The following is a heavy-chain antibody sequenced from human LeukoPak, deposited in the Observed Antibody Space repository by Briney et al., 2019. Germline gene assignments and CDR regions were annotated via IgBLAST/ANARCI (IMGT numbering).Heavy chain of an antibody. Sequence: GRSLRLSCAASGFTFSSYAMSWVRQAPGKGLEWVSAISGSGGSTYYADSVKGRFTISRDNSKNTLYLQMNSLRAEDAAVYCCGKTSPYYYDSSGYEKPFDYWGQGTLVTVSS. CDR2: ISGSGGST. J-gene: IGHJ4*02. CDR3: GKTSPYYYDSSGYEKPFDY. V-gene: IGHV3-23*01. CDR1: GFTFSSYA. D-gene: IGHD3-22*01.